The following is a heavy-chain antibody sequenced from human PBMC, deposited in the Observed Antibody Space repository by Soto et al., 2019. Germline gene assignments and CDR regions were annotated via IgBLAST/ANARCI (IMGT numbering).Heavy chain of an antibody. Sequence: ASETPSLTSTVAGGYISSYCWSWIRQPPGKGLEWIGYIYYSGITDYNPSLKSRVTISVDTSKSQFSLKLSSVTAADTAVYYCARGGGVYYFDYWGQGTLVTVSS. CDR1: GGYISSYC. CDR2: IYYSGIT. CDR3: ARGGGVYYFDY. D-gene: IGHD2-8*02. V-gene: IGHV4-59*01. J-gene: IGHJ4*02.